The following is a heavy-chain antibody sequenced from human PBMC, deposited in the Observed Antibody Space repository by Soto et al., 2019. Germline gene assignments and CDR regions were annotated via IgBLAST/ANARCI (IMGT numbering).Heavy chain of an antibody. Sequence: PSETLSLTCAVYGGSFSGYYWSWIRQPPGKGLEWIGEINHSGSTNYNPSLKSRVTISVDTSKNQFSLKLSSVTAADTAVYYCARGRRYYMEVWGKGTTVTLSS. CDR3: ARGRRYYMEV. CDR1: GGSFSGYY. J-gene: IGHJ6*03. V-gene: IGHV4-34*01. CDR2: INHSGST.